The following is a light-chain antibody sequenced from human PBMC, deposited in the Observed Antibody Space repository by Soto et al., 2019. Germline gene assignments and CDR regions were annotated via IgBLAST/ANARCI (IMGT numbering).Light chain of an antibody. CDR3: CSYTTSNTRQIV. CDR1: RSDVFGYNY. CDR2: DVS. Sequence: QSVLTQPAPLSGSPGQSITLSRTGTRSDVFGYNYVSWYQQHPGKAPKFMIYDVSNRPSRVSNRFSGSKSGNTASLTISGLQAEDEADYYCCSYTTSNTRQIVFGTGTKVTVL. V-gene: IGLV2-14*01. J-gene: IGLJ1*01.